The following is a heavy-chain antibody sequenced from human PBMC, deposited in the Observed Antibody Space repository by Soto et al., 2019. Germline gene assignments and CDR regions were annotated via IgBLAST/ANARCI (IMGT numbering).Heavy chain of an antibody. V-gene: IGHV1-18*04. CDR2: ISGHNGNT. J-gene: IGHJ4*02. CDR1: GYSFTSYG. D-gene: IGHD3-22*01. Sequence: ASVKVSCKASGYSFTSYGISWVRQAPGQGPEGMGWISGHNGNTNHPQSLQGRVTMTTDTSRNTAYMELRSLRSDDTAVYYCARHRFNYYDDTVYYYFDYWGQGTLVTVSS. CDR3: ARHRFNYYDDTVYYYFDY.